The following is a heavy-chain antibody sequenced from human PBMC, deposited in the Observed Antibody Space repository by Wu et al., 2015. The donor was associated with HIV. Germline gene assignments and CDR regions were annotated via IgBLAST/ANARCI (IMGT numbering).Heavy chain of an antibody. Sequence: QVQLVQSGAEVKKPGSSVKVSCKASGGTFSSYAISWVRQAPGQGLEWMGIINPSGGSTSYAQKFQGRVTMTRDTSTSTVYMELSSLRSEDTAVYYCAREGQWWELSSRAFDIWGQGTMVTVSS. CDR2: INPSGGST. CDR3: AREGQWWELSSRAFDI. CDR1: GGTFSSYA. D-gene: IGHD1-26*01. V-gene: IGHV1-46*01. J-gene: IGHJ3*02.